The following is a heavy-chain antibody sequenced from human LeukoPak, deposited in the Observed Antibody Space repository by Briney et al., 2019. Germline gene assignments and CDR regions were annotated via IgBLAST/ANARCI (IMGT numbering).Heavy chain of an antibody. CDR2: INHSEST. V-gene: IGHV4-34*01. CDR1: GGSFCGYY. Sequence: SGTLSLTCAVYGGSFCGYYWSWVRQPPGKGLEWVGEINHSESTNYNPSLKSRVTISVDTSKNQFSLKLSSVTAADTAVYYCARGRGYVLRFLEWLFWGQGTLVTVSS. CDR3: ARGRGYVLRFLEWLF. D-gene: IGHD3-3*01. J-gene: IGHJ4*02.